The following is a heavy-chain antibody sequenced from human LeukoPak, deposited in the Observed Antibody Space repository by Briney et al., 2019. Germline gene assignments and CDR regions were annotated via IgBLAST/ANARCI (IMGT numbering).Heavy chain of an antibody. V-gene: IGHV4-39*01. CDR1: GGSISSSSYY. D-gene: IGHD6-6*01. J-gene: IGHJ4*02. CDR2: IYYSGST. CDR3: AKQYSSSSGHFDY. Sequence: SETLSLTCTVSGGSISSSSYYWGWIRQPPGKGLEWIGSIYYSGSTYYNPSLKSRVTISVDTSKNQFSLKLSSVTAADTAVYYCAKQYSSSSGHFDYWGQGTLVTVSS.